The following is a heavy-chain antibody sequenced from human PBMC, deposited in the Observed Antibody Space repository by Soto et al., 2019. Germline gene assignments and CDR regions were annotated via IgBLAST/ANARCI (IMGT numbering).Heavy chain of an antibody. CDR2: INAANGDT. J-gene: IGHJ4*02. V-gene: IGHV1-3*01. CDR3: TRGPYSSGW. D-gene: IGHD6-19*01. Sequence: ASVKVSCKASGYSFTNFAIYWVRQAPGQRLEWMGWINAANGDTRKSQKFQGRVTITRDTSASTAYMELSSLRSEDTAVYYCTRGPYSSGWWGQGTLVTVSS. CDR1: GYSFTNFA.